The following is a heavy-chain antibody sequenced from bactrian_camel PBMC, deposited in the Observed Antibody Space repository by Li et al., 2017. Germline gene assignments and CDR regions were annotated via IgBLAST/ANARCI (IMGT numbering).Heavy chain of an antibody. CDR2: IISSDGSD. D-gene: IGHD6*01. J-gene: IGHJ4*01. V-gene: IGHV3S63*01. CDR1: GFTFDDSD. CDR3: ASNGASGGLVGGRWYPRY. Sequence: HVQLVESGGGLVQPGGSLRLSCTASGFTFDDSDMGWYRQAPGNECELVSIISSDGSDYYADSVKARFTISRDNAKNTVALQLNSLETEDTGMYYCASNGASGGLVGGRWYPRYWGQGTQVTVS.